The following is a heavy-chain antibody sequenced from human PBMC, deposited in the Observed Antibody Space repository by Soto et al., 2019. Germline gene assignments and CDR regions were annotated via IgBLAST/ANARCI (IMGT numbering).Heavy chain of an antibody. J-gene: IGHJ4*02. CDR2: ISYDGSNK. CDR3: ARESEDLTSNFDY. Sequence: PGGSLRLSCAASGFAFSSYGMFWVRQAPGKGLEWVALISYDGSNKYYADSVKGRFTVSRDNAKNSLYLEMNSLRAEDTAVYYCARESEDLTSNFDYWGQGTPVTVSS. V-gene: IGHV3-30*03. CDR1: GFAFSSYG.